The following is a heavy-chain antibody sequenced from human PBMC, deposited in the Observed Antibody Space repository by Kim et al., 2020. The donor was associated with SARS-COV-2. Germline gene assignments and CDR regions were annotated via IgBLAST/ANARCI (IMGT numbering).Heavy chain of an antibody. J-gene: IGHJ4*02. Sequence: YTSYSPSFQGHVTISADKSISTAYLQWSSLKASDTAMYYCARGDYYFDYWGQGTLVTVSS. CDR3: ARGDYYFDY. CDR2: YT. D-gene: IGHD2-21*02. V-gene: IGHV5-10-1*01.